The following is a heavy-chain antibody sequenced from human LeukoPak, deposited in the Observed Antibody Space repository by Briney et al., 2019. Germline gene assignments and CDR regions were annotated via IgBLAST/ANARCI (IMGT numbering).Heavy chain of an antibody. J-gene: IGHJ4*02. CDR2: IYHSGST. V-gene: IGHV4-38-2*02. CDR3: ARDLNDYVWGSYRYNDY. D-gene: IGHD3-16*02. CDR1: GYSISSGYY. Sequence: PSETLSLTCTVSGYSISSGYYWGWIRQPPGKGLEWIGSIYHSGSTYYNPSLKSRVTISVDTSKNQFSLKLSSVTAADTAVYYCARDLNDYVWGSYRYNDYWGQGTLVTVSS.